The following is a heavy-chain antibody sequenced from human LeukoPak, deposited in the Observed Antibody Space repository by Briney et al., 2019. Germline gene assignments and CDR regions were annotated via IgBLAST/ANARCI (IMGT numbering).Heavy chain of an antibody. J-gene: IGHJ6*04. D-gene: IGHD1-7*01. Sequence: GASVKLSCTASGYTFTSYFMHWVRQAPGQGLEWMGIINPSGGSTSYAQKFQGRVTMTRATSTSTVYRELSSLRSEDTAVYYCARVELNYGMDVWGEGTTVTVSS. V-gene: IGHV1-46*01. CDR2: INPSGGST. CDR1: GYTFTSYF. CDR3: ARVELNYGMDV.